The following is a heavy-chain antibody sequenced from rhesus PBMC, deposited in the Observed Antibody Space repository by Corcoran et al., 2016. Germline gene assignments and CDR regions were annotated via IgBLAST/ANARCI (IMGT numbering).Heavy chain of an antibody. CDR2: IDPSDSYT. V-gene: IGHV5-20*01. CDR3: AKDRNWNYGLDS. CDR1: GYSFTSYW. J-gene: IGHJ6*01. D-gene: IGHD1-26*01. Sequence: EVQLVQSGAEVKRPGESLKISCKTSGYSFTSYWISWVRQMPGKGLEWMGAIDPSDSYTEYNPSFQGQVTISADKSISTAYLQWSRLKASDTATYYCAKDRNWNYGLDSWGQGVVVTVSS.